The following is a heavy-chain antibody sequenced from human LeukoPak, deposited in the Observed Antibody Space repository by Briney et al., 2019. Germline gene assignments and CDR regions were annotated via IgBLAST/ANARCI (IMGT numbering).Heavy chain of an antibody. D-gene: IGHD3-22*01. CDR3: ARAEDYYDGYMDV. J-gene: IGHJ6*03. Sequence: GGTLRLSCAASGFTFSSYGMSWVRQTPGKVLEWVSAISGSGGSTYYADSVKGRFTISRDNSKNTLYLQMNSLRAEDTAVYYCARAEDYYDGYMDVWGKGTTVTVSS. V-gene: IGHV3-23*01. CDR2: ISGSGGST. CDR1: GFTFSSYG.